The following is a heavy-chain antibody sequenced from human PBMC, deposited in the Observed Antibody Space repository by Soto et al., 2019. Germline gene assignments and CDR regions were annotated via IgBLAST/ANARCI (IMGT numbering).Heavy chain of an antibody. CDR2: INPFDGSR. CDR3: SRVDPGETSPFDH. D-gene: IGHD3-10*01. V-gene: IGHV1-46*03. J-gene: IGHJ4*02. Sequence: ASVKVSCKASGYVFTSYYIHWVRQAPGQGLEWMGWINPFDGSRMFAQSFQGRVTMTRDTSTSTVYMEVSSLRSEDTAVYYCSRVDPGETSPFDHWGQGTLVTVSS. CDR1: GYVFTSYY.